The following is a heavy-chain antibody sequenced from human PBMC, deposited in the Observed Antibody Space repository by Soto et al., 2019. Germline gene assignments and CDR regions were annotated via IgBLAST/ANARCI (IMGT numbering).Heavy chain of an antibody. Sequence: PSETLSLTCTVSGGSISSYYWSWIRLPAGKGLERIGRVYTSGSTNSTPSLTSRVSISVDTSNNQFSLKLSSVTAADTAVYYCARDPYSSNNWFDPWGPGTLVTVSS. CDR1: GGSISSYY. CDR3: ARDPYSSNNWFDP. CDR2: VYTSGST. V-gene: IGHV4-4*07. J-gene: IGHJ5*02. D-gene: IGHD4-4*01.